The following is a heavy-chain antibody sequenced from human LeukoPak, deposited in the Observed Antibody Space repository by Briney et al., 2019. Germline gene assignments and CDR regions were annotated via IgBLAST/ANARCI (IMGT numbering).Heavy chain of an antibody. V-gene: IGHV3-15*01. CDR2: IQSTTNGGTP. J-gene: IGHJ4*02. CDR1: GFTFINAW. CDR3: TSGVGTLDY. D-gene: IGHD1-14*01. Sequence: GGSLRLSCAASGFTFINAWMTWVRQAPGKGLEWVGRIQSTTNGGTPDYATPVKGRFTISRDDSKNTLHLQMNSLKTEDTAVYYCTSGVGTLDYWGQGALVTVSS.